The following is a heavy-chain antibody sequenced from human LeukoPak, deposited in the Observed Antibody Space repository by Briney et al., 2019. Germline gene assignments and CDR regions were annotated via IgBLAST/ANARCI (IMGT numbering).Heavy chain of an antibody. CDR1: GYTLTDYY. CDR2: INPNSGVT. CDR3: ARAHMTTVTLGDY. Sequence: ASVKVSCKASGYTLTDYYIHWVRQAPGQGLEWMGWINPNSGVTNYVQKFQGRVTLTRDTPISTAYMEVSRLRSDDTAVYYCARAHMTTVTLGDYWGQGSLVTVSS. D-gene: IGHD4-11*01. J-gene: IGHJ4*02. V-gene: IGHV1-2*02.